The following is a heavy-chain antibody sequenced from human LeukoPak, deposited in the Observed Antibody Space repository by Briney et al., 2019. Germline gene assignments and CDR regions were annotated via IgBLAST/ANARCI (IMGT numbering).Heavy chain of an antibody. CDR1: GGSISSYY. J-gene: IGHJ4*02. CDR2: IYTSGST. Sequence: SETLSLTCTVSGGSISSYYWSWIRQPAGKGLEWIGRIYTSGSTNYNPSLKSRVTMSVDTSKNQFSLKLSSVTAADTDVYYCARGSGSGSYYNGFDYWGQGTLVTVSS. CDR3: ARGSGSGSYYNGFDY. D-gene: IGHD3-10*01. V-gene: IGHV4-4*07.